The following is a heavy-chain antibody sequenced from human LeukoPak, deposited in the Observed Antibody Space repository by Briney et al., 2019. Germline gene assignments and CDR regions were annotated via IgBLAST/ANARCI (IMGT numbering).Heavy chain of an antibody. Sequence: GGSLRLSCAASGFTFSSYAMSWVRQAPGKGLEWVSAISGSGGSTYYADSVKGRFTISRDNSKNTLYLQMNSLRAEDTAVYYCVKDNGQIVVVVAATSYFDYWGQGTLVTVSS. V-gene: IGHV3-23*01. CDR1: GFTFSSYA. CDR3: VKDNGQIVVVVAATSYFDY. CDR2: ISGSGGST. D-gene: IGHD2-15*01. J-gene: IGHJ4*02.